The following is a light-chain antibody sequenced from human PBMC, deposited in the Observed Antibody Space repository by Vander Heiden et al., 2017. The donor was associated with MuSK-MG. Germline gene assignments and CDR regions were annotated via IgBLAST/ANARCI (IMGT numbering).Light chain of an antibody. CDR2: AAS. J-gene: IGKJ3*01. CDR1: QSVSSSY. V-gene: IGKV3-20*01. Sequence: GTLSLSPGERATLSCRASQSVSSSYLAWYQQKPGQAPRLLIYAASSRATGIPDRFSGSGSGTDFTLTISRLEPEDFAVYYCQQYGRSPLSTFGPGTKVDIK. CDR3: QQYGRSPLST.